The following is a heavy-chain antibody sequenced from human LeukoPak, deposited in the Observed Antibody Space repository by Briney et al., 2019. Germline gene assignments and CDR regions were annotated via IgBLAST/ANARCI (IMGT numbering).Heavy chain of an antibody. D-gene: IGHD1-26*01. Sequence: GGPLRLSCAASGFTVSSNYMSWVRQAPGKGLEWVSVIYSSGSTYYADSVKGRFTISRDNSKNTLYLQMNSLRAEDTAVYYCARREPSGRYYINWGQGTLVTVSP. J-gene: IGHJ4*02. V-gene: IGHV3-53*01. CDR3: ARREPSGRYYIN. CDR1: GFTVSSNY. CDR2: IYSSGST.